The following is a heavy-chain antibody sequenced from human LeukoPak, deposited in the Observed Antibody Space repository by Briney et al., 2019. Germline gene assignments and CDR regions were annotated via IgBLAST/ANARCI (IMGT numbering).Heavy chain of an antibody. CDR2: ISSSSSSI. CDR1: GFTFSSYS. Sequence: GGSLRLSCAASGFTFSSYSMIWVRQAPGKGLEWVSSISSSSSSIYYADSLKGRFTISRDNAKNSLYLQMNSLRAEDTAVYYCVRGVSYFDYWGQGTLVTVSS. D-gene: IGHD3-22*01. V-gene: IGHV3-21*01. J-gene: IGHJ4*02. CDR3: VRGVSYFDY.